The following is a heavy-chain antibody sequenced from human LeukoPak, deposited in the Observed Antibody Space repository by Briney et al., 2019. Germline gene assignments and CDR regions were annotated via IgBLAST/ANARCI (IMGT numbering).Heavy chain of an antibody. J-gene: IGHJ4*02. Sequence: SVKVSCKASGGTFSSYVISWVRQAPGQGLEWMGGIIPIFGTANYAQKFQGRVTITRDTSASTAYMELSSLRSEDTAVYYCARDIGRDGYNDDYWGQGTLVTVSS. V-gene: IGHV1-69*05. CDR1: GGTFSSYV. CDR2: IIPIFGTA. D-gene: IGHD5-24*01. CDR3: ARDIGRDGYNDDY.